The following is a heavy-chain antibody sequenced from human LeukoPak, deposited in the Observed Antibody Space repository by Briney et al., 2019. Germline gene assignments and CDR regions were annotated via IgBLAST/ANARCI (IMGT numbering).Heavy chain of an antibody. CDR1: GESVSINSAA. CDR3: ARDLTTVTRAAFDI. J-gene: IGHJ3*02. V-gene: IGHV6-1*01. CDR2: TYYRSKWYN. D-gene: IGHD4-17*01. Sequence: SQTLSLTCAISGESVSINSAAWNWIRQSPSRGLEWLGRTYYRSKWYNDYAVSVKSRITINPDTSKNQFSLQLNSVTPEDTAVYYCARDLTTVTRAAFDIWGQGTMVTVSS.